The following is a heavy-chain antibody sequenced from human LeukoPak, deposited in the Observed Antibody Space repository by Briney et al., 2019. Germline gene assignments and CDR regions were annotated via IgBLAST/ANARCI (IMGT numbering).Heavy chain of an antibody. J-gene: IGHJ3*02. Sequence: ASVKVSCKSSGYTFTSYDSNWVRQATGHVHESMGWMNPNSGNTGYAQKCQGRVTMTRNTSISTAYMELSSLRSEYTAVYYCATTGIAAAIDAFDIWGQGTMVTVSS. CDR1: GYTFTSYD. CDR2: MNPNSGNT. CDR3: ATTGIAAAIDAFDI. D-gene: IGHD6-13*01. V-gene: IGHV1-8*01.